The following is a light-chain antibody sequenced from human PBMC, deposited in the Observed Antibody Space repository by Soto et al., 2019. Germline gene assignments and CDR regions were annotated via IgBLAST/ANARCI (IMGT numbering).Light chain of an antibody. J-gene: IGLJ1*01. V-gene: IGLV1-44*01. Sequence: QSVLTQPPSASGTPGQRVTISCSGSSSNIGSNTVNWYQQLPGTAPKHLIFSNNQRPSGVPDRFSGSRSGTSASLAIVGLRSEDEAVYYCAAWDASLSACVFGNGTKLTVL. CDR1: SSNIGSNT. CDR2: SNN. CDR3: AAWDASLSACV.